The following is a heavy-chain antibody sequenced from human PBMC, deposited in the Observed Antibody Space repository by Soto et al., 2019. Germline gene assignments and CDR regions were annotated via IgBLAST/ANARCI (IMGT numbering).Heavy chain of an antibody. CDR2: ISAYNGNT. Sequence: ASVKVSCKASGYTFTSYGISWVRQAPGQGLEWMGWISAYNGNTNYAQKLQGRVTMTTDTSTSTAYMELRSLRSDDTAVYYCASGITMVRGVTDPDYYYYGMDVWGQGTTVTVSS. J-gene: IGHJ6*02. CDR3: ASGITMVRGVTDPDYYYYGMDV. D-gene: IGHD3-10*01. CDR1: GYTFTSYG. V-gene: IGHV1-18*01.